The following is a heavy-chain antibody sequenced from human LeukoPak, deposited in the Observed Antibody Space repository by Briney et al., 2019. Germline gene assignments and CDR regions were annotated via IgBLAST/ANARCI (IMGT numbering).Heavy chain of an antibody. D-gene: IGHD3-16*01. CDR2: IRYDGNNE. V-gene: IGHV3-30*02. Sequence: GGSLRLSCAAAGFIFSTYGMYWVRQAPGKGLEWVAFIRYDGNNEYYGDFVKGRFTISRDNSNNTLYLQMNSLRAEDTAVYYCAKGFGGYYYYYMDVWGKGTTVTVSS. J-gene: IGHJ6*03. CDR3: AKGFGGYYYYYMDV. CDR1: GFIFSTYG.